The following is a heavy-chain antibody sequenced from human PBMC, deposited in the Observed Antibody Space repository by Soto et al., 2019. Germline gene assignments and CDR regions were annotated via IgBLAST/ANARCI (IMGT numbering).Heavy chain of an antibody. Sequence: EVQLLESGGGLVQPGGSLEPSCAASGFTFSSYAMSWFPQAPGKGLVWVSVISGSGGSTYYADPVKGRFTISRDNSKNALYLQMNSLRAEDTAVYYCAKDLRVRARFDPWGQGTLVTVSS. D-gene: IGHD3-10*01. CDR3: AKDLRVRARFDP. CDR1: GFTFSSYA. V-gene: IGHV3-23*01. J-gene: IGHJ5*02. CDR2: ISGSGGST.